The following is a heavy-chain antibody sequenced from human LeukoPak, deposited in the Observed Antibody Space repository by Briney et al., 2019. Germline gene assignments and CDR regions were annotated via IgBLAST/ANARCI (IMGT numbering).Heavy chain of an antibody. CDR3: ERDPVGYPRGAFDI. CDR1: GGSISSGGYY. Sequence: SETLSLTCTVSGGSISSGGYYWSWIRQHPGKGLEWIGYIYYSGSTYYNPSLKSRVTISVDTSKNQFSLKLSSVTAADTAVYYCERDPVGYPRGAFDIWGQGTMVTVSS. CDR2: IYYSGST. J-gene: IGHJ3*02. D-gene: IGHD4-23*01. V-gene: IGHV4-31*03.